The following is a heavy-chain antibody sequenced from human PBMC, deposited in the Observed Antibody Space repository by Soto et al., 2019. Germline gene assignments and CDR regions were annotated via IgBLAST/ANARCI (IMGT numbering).Heavy chain of an antibody. D-gene: IGHD5-18*01. J-gene: IGHJ5*02. Sequence: QLQLQESGSGLVKPSQTLSLTCAVSGGSISSGGYSCSWIRQPPGQGLEWIGYIYHSGSTYYNPSLKSRVTISVDRSKNQFSLKLSCVTAADTAVYYCARSTAMVAINWFDPWGQGTLVTVSS. V-gene: IGHV4-30-2*01. CDR2: IYHSGST. CDR3: ARSTAMVAINWFDP. CDR1: GGSISSGGYS.